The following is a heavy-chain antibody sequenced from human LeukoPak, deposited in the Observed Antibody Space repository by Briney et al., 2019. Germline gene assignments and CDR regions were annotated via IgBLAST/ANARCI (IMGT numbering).Heavy chain of an antibody. J-gene: IGHJ4*02. D-gene: IGHD1-26*01. V-gene: IGHV1-8*01. CDR1: GYTFTSYD. CDR2: MNPNSGNT. CDR3: ATPGGIVGATVPFDY. Sequence: ASVKVSCKASGYTFTSYDINWVRQATGQGLEWMGWMNPNSGNTGYAQKFQGRVTMTRNTSISTVYMELSSLRSEDTAVYYCATPGGIVGATVPFDYWGQGTLVTVSS.